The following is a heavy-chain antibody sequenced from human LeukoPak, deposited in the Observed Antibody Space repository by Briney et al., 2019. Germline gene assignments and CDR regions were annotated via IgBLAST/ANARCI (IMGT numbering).Heavy chain of an antibody. V-gene: IGHV4-39*01. CDR3: ARHAIVVVIAISPDAFDI. CDR2: IYYSGST. Sequence: SETLSLTCTVSGGSISSSSYYWGWIRQPPGKGLEWIGSIYYSGSTYYNPSLKSRVTISIDTSKDQFSLKLSSVTAADTAVYYCARHAIVVVIAISPDAFDIWGQGTMVTVSS. CDR1: GGSISSSSYY. D-gene: IGHD2-21*01. J-gene: IGHJ3*02.